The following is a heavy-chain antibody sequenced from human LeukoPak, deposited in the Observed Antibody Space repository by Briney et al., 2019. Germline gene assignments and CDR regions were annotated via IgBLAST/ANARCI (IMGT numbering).Heavy chain of an antibody. D-gene: IGHD5-18*01. CDR1: GFTFSSYG. Sequence: PGGSLRLSCAASGFTFSSYGMHWVRQAPGKGLEWVAFIRFDGGNKYYADSVKGRFTISRDNSKNTLYLQMNSLRAEDTAVYYCAKALSRTAMVIGHDYWGQGTLVTVSS. V-gene: IGHV3-30*02. J-gene: IGHJ4*02. CDR3: AKALSRTAMVIGHDY. CDR2: IRFDGGNK.